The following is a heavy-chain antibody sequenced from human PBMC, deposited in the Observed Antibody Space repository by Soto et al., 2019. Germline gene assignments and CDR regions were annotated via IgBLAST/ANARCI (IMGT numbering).Heavy chain of an antibody. CDR2: IYTSWST. CDR3: ARAPRDSHYYGSGSYYNGYDAFDI. Sequence: SETLSLTCTVSGGSISSYDWSGIRQPAGKGLEWIGRIYTSWSTNYNPSLKSRVTMSVDTSKNQFSLKLSSVTAADTAVYYCARAPRDSHYYGSGSYYNGYDAFDIWGQGTMVAISS. V-gene: IGHV4-4*07. CDR1: GGSISSYD. D-gene: IGHD3-10*01. J-gene: IGHJ3*02.